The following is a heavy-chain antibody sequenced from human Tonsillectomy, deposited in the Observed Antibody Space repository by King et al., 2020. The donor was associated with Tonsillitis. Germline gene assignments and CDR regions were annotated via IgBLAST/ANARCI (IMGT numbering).Heavy chain of an antibody. CDR1: GGSFNSYY. D-gene: IGHD3-10*01. V-gene: IGHV4-59*01. CDR2: MFHSGRT. J-gene: IGHJ4*02. CDR3: ARGVGYDAGSHSCYS. Sequence: QLQESGPGLVKPSETLSLTCTVSGGSFNSYYWSWIRQPPGKGLEWIAYMFHSGRTNYNPSLKSRVTISIDVSKNQFSLKLNSVTAADTAFYYCARGVGYDAGSHSCYSWGRGSLGTVSS.